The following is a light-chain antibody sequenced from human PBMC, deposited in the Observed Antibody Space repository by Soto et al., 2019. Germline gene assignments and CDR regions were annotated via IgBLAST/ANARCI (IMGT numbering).Light chain of an antibody. CDR3: SSYTNSSTLVG. J-gene: IGLJ2*01. CDR2: EVS. CDR1: SSDVGGYNF. V-gene: IGLV2-14*01. Sequence: QSALTQPASVSGSPGQSITLSSTGTSSDVGGYNFVSWYQHHPGKAPKLIIYEVSNRPSGVSNRFSASKSGNTASLTISGLQAEDEADYYCSSYTNSSTLVGFGGGTKLTVL.